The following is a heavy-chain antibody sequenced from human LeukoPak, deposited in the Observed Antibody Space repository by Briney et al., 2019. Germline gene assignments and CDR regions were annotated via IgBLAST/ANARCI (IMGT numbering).Heavy chain of an antibody. V-gene: IGHV4-59*01. CDR3: ARTFGRGPRYFDL. D-gene: IGHD3/OR15-3a*01. CDR1: GVSISSYY. J-gene: IGHJ2*01. CDR2: ISYSGST. Sequence: PSETLSLTCTVSGVSISSYYWSWIRQPPGKGLEWIGYISYSGSTNSNSSLKSRVTTSVDTSENQFSLKLSSVTAADTAVYYCARTFGRGPRYFDLWGRGTLVTVSS.